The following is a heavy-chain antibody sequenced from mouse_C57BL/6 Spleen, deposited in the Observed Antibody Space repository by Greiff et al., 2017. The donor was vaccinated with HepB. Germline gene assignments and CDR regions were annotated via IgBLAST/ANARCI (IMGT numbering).Heavy chain of an antibody. CDR3: AVAYYSNYYAMDY. CDR2: FHPYNDDT. Sequence: QVQLKQSGAELVKPGASVKMSCKASGYTFTTYPIEWMKQNHGKSLEWIGNFHPYNDDTKYNEKFKGKATLTVEKSSSTVYLELSRLKSDDSAVYYCAVAYYSNYYAMDYWGQGTPVTVSS. V-gene: IGHV1-47*01. J-gene: IGHJ4*01. D-gene: IGHD2-5*01. CDR1: GYTFTTYP.